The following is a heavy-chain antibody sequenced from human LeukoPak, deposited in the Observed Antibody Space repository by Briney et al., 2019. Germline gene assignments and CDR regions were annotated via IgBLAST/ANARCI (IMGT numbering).Heavy chain of an antibody. D-gene: IGHD4-17*01. V-gene: IGHV1-2*02. CDR2: INPNSGGT. Sequence: ASVKVSCKASGYTFTGYYMHWVRQAPGQGLEWMGWINPNSGGTNYEQNFQGRVIMTRDTSISTAYMELSRLRFDDTAVYYCARHMTTANNWFDPWGQGTLVTVSS. CDR3: ARHMTTANNWFDP. CDR1: GYTFTGYY. J-gene: IGHJ5*02.